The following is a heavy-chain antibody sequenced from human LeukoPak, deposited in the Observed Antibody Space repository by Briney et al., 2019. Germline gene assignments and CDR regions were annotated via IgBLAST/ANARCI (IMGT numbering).Heavy chain of an antibody. V-gene: IGHV4-39*02. CDR3: ARRGTYSPAGLDV. CDR1: GGSTSSSGYF. D-gene: IGHD1-26*01. Sequence: RPSETLSLTCTVSGGSTSSSGYFCDWIRQPPGQGLEWIGSASYGGTTYFNPSLKSRITISVDTSKTHFSLNLYSVTAADTAVYYCARRGTYSPAGLDVWGQGTTVTVSS. CDR2: ASYGGTT. J-gene: IGHJ6*02.